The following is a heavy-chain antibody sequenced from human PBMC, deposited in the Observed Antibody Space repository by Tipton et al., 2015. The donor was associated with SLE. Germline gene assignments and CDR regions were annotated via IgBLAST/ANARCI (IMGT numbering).Heavy chain of an antibody. V-gene: IGHV3-11*04. J-gene: IGHJ4*02. CDR1: GFTFSDYY. CDR2: ISSSGSTI. Sequence: SLRLSCAASGFTFSDYYMSWIRQAPGKGLEWVSYISSSGSTIYYADSVKGRFTISRDNAKNSLYLQMNSLRAEDTAVYYCARVRQQLAPFDYWGQGTLVTVSS. CDR3: ARVRQQLAPFDY. D-gene: IGHD6-13*01.